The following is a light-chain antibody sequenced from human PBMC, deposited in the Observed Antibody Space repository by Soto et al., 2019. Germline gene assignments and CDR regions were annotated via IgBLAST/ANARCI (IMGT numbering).Light chain of an antibody. CDR1: SSDVGSYNL. CDR2: EIT. CDR3: CSYAGGPYV. J-gene: IGLJ1*01. V-gene: IGLV2-23*02. Sequence: QSVLTQPASVSGSPGQSITISCTGTSSDVGSYNLVSWYQQLPGKAPKLMIFEITRRPSGVSNRFSASKSGNTASLTISGLPAEDEADYYCCSYAGGPYVFGTGTKVTVL.